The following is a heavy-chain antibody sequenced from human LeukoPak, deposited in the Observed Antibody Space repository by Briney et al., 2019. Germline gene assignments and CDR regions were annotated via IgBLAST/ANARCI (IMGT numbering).Heavy chain of an antibody. V-gene: IGHV4-31*03. CDR3: ARGAGISWSRSYFDY. CDR2: IYYSGNT. D-gene: IGHD6-13*01. J-gene: IGHJ4*02. Sequence: SQTLSLTCTVSGGSISSGGYYWTWIRQHPGKGLEWIGYIYYSGNTNSNPSLKGRVTISVDTSKNQFSLKLSSVTAADTAVYYCARGAGISWSRSYFDYWGQGTLVTVSS. CDR1: GGSISSGGYY.